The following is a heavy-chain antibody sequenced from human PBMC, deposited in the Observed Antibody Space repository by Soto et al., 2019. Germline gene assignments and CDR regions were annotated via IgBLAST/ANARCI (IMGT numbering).Heavy chain of an antibody. CDR1: GFTFSSYA. CDR3: ARESEDLTSNFDY. V-gene: IGHV3-23*01. Sequence: PGGSLRLSCAASGFTFSSYAMSWVRQAPGKGLEWVSAISGSGGSTYYADSVKGRFTISRDNAKNSLYLEMNSLRAEDTAVYYCARESEDLTSNFDYWGQGTLVTVSS. J-gene: IGHJ4*02. CDR2: ISGSGGST.